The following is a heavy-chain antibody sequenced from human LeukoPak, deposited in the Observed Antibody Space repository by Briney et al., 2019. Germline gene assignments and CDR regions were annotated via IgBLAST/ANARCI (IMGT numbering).Heavy chain of an antibody. J-gene: IGHJ4*02. D-gene: IGHD6-6*01. Sequence: GGSLRLSCAASGFTFSSYGMTWVRQAPGKGLEWVSYISSSSTIYYADSVKGRFTISRDNSKNTLYLQMNSLRAADTAVYYCARDKGTSYLSSFDYWGQGTLVTVSS. CDR1: GFTFSSYG. CDR3: ARDKGTSYLSSFDY. V-gene: IGHV3-48*01. CDR2: ISSSSTI.